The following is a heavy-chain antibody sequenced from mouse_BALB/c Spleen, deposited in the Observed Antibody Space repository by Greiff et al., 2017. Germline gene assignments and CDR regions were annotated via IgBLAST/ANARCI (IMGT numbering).Heavy chain of an antibody. CDR3: ARSYDGYYVGFAY. J-gene: IGHJ3*01. D-gene: IGHD2-3*01. Sequence: EVKLVESGGGLVKPGGSLKLSCAASGYTFSSYTMSWVRQTPEKRLEWVATISSGGGNTYYPDSVKGRFTISRDNAKNNLYLQMSSLSSEDTALYYCARSYDGYYVGFAYWGQGTLVTVSA. CDR1: GYTFSSYT. V-gene: IGHV5-9*03. CDR2: ISSGGGNT.